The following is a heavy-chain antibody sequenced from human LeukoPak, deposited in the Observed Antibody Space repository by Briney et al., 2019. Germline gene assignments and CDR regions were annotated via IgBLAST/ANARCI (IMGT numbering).Heavy chain of an antibody. D-gene: IGHD2-2*01. V-gene: IGHV4-39*01. CDR3: AKHYAIYYIDS. CDR1: CGSISSRSYY. J-gene: IGHJ4*02. Sequence: SETLSLTCTVSCGSISSRSYYWAWIRQPPGKGLEWIGTIYYTGSSSNNPSLKSRVTISVDTSKNQFFLNLTSVTAAGMAVYYCAKHYAIYYIDSWGQGTLVTVSS. CDR2: IYYTGSS.